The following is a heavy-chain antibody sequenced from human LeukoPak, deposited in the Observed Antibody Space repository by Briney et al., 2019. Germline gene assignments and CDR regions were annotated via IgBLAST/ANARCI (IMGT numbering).Heavy chain of an antibody. D-gene: IGHD6-13*01. V-gene: IGHV1-2*02. CDR1: GYKFTDYY. Sequence: ASVKVSCKASGYKFTDYYMHWVRQAPGQGLEWMGWINLYSGGTNYAQRFQGRVTMTRDTSINTAYMELSRLRSDDTAVYYCARDPGAQIYAGTLANDYWGQGTLVTVSS. CDR2: INLYSGGT. CDR3: ARDPGAQIYAGTLANDY. J-gene: IGHJ4*02.